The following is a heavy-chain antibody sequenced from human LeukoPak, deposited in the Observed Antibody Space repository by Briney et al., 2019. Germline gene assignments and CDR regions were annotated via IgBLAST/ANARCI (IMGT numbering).Heavy chain of an antibody. CDR2: ISSSSSTI. Sequence: GGSLRLSCAASGFTFSSYSMNWVRQAPGKGLEWVSYISSSSSTIYYADSVKGRFTISRDNAKNSLYLQMNSLRAEDTAVYYCARERYCSSTSCYMYFDYWGQGTLVTVSS. CDR1: GFTFSSYS. J-gene: IGHJ4*02. CDR3: ARERYCSSTSCYMYFDY. D-gene: IGHD2-2*02. V-gene: IGHV3-48*04.